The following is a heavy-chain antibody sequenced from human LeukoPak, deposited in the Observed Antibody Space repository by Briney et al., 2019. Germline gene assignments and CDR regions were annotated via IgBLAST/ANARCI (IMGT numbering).Heavy chain of an antibody. CDR3: ASGHDYGDYGGAFDI. V-gene: IGHV4-59*01. CDR1: GGSISSYY. Sequence: SSETLSLTCTVSGGSISSYYWSWIRQPPGKGLEWIGYIYYSGSTNYNPSLKSRVTISVDTSKNQFSLKLSSVTAADTAVYYCASGHDYGDYGGAFDIWGQGTMVTVSS. D-gene: IGHD4-17*01. CDR2: IYYSGST. J-gene: IGHJ3*02.